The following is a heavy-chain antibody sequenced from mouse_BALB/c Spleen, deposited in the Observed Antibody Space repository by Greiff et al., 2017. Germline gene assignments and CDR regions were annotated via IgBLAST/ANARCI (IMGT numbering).Heavy chain of an antibody. J-gene: IGHJ3*01. CDR1: GYSFTSYN. V-gene: IGHV1S56*01. D-gene: IGHD1-2*01. CDR3: ARDYGYPFAY. CDR2: IYPGNGGT. Sequence: VQLQQSGPELVKPGALVKISCKASGYSFTSYNINWVKQSPGQGLEWIGCIYPGNGGTKYNEKFKGKATLTADKSSSTAYMQLSSLTSENSAVYYCARDYGYPFAYWGQGTLVTVSA.